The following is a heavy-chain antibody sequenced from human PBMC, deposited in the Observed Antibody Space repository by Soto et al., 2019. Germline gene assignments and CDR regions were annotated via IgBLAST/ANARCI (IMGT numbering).Heavy chain of an antibody. CDR3: AIPSGLTVTGPDY. V-gene: IGHV3-23*01. Sequence: GGSLRLSCAASGFIFRNYAMSWVRQAPGKGLEWVSAIGGNGADTYYADSVKGRFTISRDNSKNTLYLQMNSLRAEDTAVYFCAIPSGLTVTGPDYWGQGTLVTVS. CDR1: GFIFRNYA. CDR2: IGGNGADT. D-gene: IGHD6-19*01. J-gene: IGHJ4*02.